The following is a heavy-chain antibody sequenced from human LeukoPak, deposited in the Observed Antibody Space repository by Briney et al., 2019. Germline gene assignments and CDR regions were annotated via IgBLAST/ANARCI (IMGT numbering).Heavy chain of an antibody. CDR2: IYTSGST. V-gene: IGHV4-4*07. CDR3: ARGQQLVTYYYYYGMDV. Sequence: TSETLSLTCTVSGGSISSYYWSWIRQPAGKGLEWIGRIYTSGSTNYNPSLKSRVTMSVDTSKNQFSLKLSSVTAADTAVYYCARGQQLVTYYYYYGMDVWGQGTTVTVSS. CDR1: GGSISSYY. D-gene: IGHD6-13*01. J-gene: IGHJ6*02.